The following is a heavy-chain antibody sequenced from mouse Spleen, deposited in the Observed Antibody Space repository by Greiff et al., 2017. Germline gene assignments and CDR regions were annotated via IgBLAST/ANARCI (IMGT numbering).Heavy chain of an antibody. D-gene: IGHD1-2*01. J-gene: IGHJ4*01. CDR3: TRGRDYYGHGAMDY. V-gene: IGHV1S22*01. CDR1: GYTFTSYW. CDR2: IYPGSGST. Sequence: LQQPGSELVRPGASVKLSCKASGYTFTSYWMHWVKQRHGQGLEWIGNIYPGSGSTNYDEKFKSKGTLTVDTSSSTAYMHLSSLTSEDSAVYYCTRGRDYYGHGAMDYWGQGTSVTVSS.